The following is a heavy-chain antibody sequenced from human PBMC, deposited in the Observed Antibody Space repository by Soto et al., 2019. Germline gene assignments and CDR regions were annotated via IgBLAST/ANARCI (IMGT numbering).Heavy chain of an antibody. Sequence: PGGSLRLSCAASGFTLRTYSMNWVRQAPGKGLEWVSSISSAVNYIYYADSVKGRFTISRDSAKNTLSLQMNSLGAEDTAVYYCARTRNYDLWSASPYYYYYGMDVWGQGTTVTVSS. V-gene: IGHV3-21*01. CDR1: GFTLRTYS. D-gene: IGHD3-3*01. CDR3: ARTRNYDLWSASPYYYYYGMDV. CDR2: ISSAVNYI. J-gene: IGHJ6*02.